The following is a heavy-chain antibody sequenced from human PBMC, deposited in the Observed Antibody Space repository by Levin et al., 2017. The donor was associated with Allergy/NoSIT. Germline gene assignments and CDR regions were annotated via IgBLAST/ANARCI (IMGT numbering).Heavy chain of an antibody. CDR3: AGDSGLLWFGESS. J-gene: IGHJ4*02. CDR1: GFTFTTYW. V-gene: IGHV3-7*04. Sequence: GESLKISCAASGFTFTTYWMTWVRQAPGKGLEWVANIKQDGSEKYYVDSVKGRFTISRDNAKNSLYLQMNSLRAEDSAVYYCAGDSGLLWFGESSRGQGTLVTVSS. D-gene: IGHD3-10*01. CDR2: IKQDGSEK.